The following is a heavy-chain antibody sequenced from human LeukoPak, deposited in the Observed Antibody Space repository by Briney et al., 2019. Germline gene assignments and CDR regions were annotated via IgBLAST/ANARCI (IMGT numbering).Heavy chain of an antibody. CDR1: GGTFSSYA. V-gene: IGHV1-69*04. Sequence: SVKVSCKASGGTFSSYAISWVRQAPGQGLEWMGRIIPILGIANYARKFQGRVTITADKSTSTAYMELSSLRSEDTAVYYCALAGYSSGWLASYYYYGMDVWGQGTTVTVSS. D-gene: IGHD6-19*01. CDR3: ALAGYSSGWLASYYYYGMDV. CDR2: IIPILGIA. J-gene: IGHJ6*02.